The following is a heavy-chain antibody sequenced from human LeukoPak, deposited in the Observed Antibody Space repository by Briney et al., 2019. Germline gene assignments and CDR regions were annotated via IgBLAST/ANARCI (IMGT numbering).Heavy chain of an antibody. Sequence: GRSLKLSCAASGFTFSSYGMHWVRQAPGKGLEWVAVISYDGSNKYYGDSVKGRFTISRDNSKNTVYLQMNSLRAEDTAVYYCAKDSTMAPFDYWGQGTLVTVSS. CDR1: GFTFSSYG. V-gene: IGHV3-30*18. D-gene: IGHD3-10*01. CDR3: AKDSTMAPFDY. CDR2: ISYDGSNK. J-gene: IGHJ4*02.